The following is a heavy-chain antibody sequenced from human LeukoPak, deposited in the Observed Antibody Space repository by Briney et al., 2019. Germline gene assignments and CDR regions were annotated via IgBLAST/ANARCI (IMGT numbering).Heavy chain of an antibody. CDR3: GSGDYDSSGYYF. J-gene: IGHJ4*02. D-gene: IGHD3-22*01. Sequence: ASVKVSCKASGGTFSSYAISWVRQAPGQGLEWMGGIIPIFGTANYAQKFQGRVTITAGESTSTAYMEPGSLRSEDTAVYYCGSGDYDSSGYYFWGQGTLVTVSS. CDR1: GGTFSSYA. CDR2: IIPIFGTA. V-gene: IGHV1-69*13.